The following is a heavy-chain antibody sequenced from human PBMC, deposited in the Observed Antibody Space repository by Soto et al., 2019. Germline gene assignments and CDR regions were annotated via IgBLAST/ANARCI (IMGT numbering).Heavy chain of an antibody. D-gene: IGHD3-16*01. CDR3: ARDTGGSYDY. Sequence: EVQLVESGGGLVQPGGSLRLSCAASGFTFSDYYVDWVRQVPRKGLEWVGRTRNKANSYAPEYAASVKGRFTISRDESKDSMYLQMNSIKTEDTAVYYCARDTGGSYDYWGQGALVTVSS. V-gene: IGHV3-72*01. J-gene: IGHJ4*02. CDR1: GFTFSDYY. CDR2: TRNKANSYAP.